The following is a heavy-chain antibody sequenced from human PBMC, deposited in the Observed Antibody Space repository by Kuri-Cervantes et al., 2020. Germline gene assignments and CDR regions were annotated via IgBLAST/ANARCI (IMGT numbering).Heavy chain of an antibody. V-gene: IGHV3-33*08. CDR1: GFPFSNYG. CDR3: ARDLSYYDSSGLFDP. Sequence: GESLKISCAAFGFPFSNYGMHWVRQAPGKGLEWVAVIWYDGSNKYYADSVKGRFTISRDNSKNTLYLQMNSLRAEDTAVYYCARDLSYYDSSGLFDPWGQGTLVTVSS. CDR2: IWYDGSNK. D-gene: IGHD3-22*01. J-gene: IGHJ5*02.